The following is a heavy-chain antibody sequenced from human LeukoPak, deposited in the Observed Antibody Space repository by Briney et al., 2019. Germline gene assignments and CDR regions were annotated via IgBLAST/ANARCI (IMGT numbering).Heavy chain of an antibody. Sequence: NPSETLSLTCTVSGGSISSYYWSWIRQPPGKGLEWIGYIYYSGSTNYNPSLKSRVTISVDTSKNQFSLKLSSVTAADTAVYYCARHGRYFDWSVPYYYYGMDVWGQGTTVTVSS. J-gene: IGHJ6*02. D-gene: IGHD3-9*01. CDR2: IYYSGST. V-gene: IGHV4-59*08. CDR3: ARHGRYFDWSVPYYYYGMDV. CDR1: GGSISSYY.